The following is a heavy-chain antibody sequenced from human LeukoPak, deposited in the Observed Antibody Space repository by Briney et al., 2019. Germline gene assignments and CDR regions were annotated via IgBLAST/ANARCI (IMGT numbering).Heavy chain of an antibody. Sequence: GGSLRLSCAASGFTFDDYAMQWVRQAPGKGLEWVSLISWDGGSTYYADSVKGRFTIPRDNSKNSLYLQMNSLRAEDTALYYCAKESSHYFDYWGQGTLVTVSS. V-gene: IGHV3-43D*03. CDR1: GFTFDDYA. CDR2: ISWDGGST. CDR3: AKESSHYFDY. J-gene: IGHJ4*02.